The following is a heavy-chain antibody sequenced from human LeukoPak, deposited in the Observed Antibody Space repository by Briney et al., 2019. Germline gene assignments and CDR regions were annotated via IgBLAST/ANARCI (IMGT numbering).Heavy chain of an antibody. CDR2: IYYSGST. Sequence: SETLSLTCTVSGVSISSYYWSWIRQPPGKGLEWIGYIYYSGSTNYNPSLKSRVTISVDTSKNQFSLKLSSVTAADTAVYSCARGSSTVTTASYYYGMDVWGQGTTVTVSS. J-gene: IGHJ6*02. CDR3: ARGSSTVTTASYYYGMDV. CDR1: GVSISSYY. V-gene: IGHV4-59*01. D-gene: IGHD4-11*01.